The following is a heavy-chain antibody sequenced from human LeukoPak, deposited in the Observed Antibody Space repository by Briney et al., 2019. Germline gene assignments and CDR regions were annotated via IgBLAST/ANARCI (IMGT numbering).Heavy chain of an antibody. J-gene: IGHJ4*02. V-gene: IGHV4-4*07. CDR1: GGSISPYY. CDR2: ISTSGSS. D-gene: IGHD5/OR15-5a*01. Sequence: PSETLSLTCTVSGGSISPYYWSFIRQPAGKGLEWIGRISTSGSSKYNPSLEGRVTMSVDTSKNQFSLKVTSVTAADTAMYYCARDRVSWHYFDYWGQGTLLTVSS. CDR3: ARDRVSWHYFDY.